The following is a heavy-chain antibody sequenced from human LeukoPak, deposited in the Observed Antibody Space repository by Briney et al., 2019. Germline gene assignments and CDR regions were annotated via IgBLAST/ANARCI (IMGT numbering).Heavy chain of an antibody. Sequence: ASVKVSCKASGYTFTSYGISWVRQAPGQGLEWMGWISAYNGNTNYAQKLQGRVTMTTDTSTSTAYMELRSLRSDATAVYYCARDSPLVVPAAIRTNWFDPWGQGTLVTVSS. J-gene: IGHJ5*02. CDR2: ISAYNGNT. CDR1: GYTFTSYG. CDR3: ARDSPLVVPAAIRTNWFDP. V-gene: IGHV1-18*01. D-gene: IGHD2-2*02.